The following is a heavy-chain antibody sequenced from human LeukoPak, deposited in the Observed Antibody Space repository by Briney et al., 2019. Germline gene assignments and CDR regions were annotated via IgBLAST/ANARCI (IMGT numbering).Heavy chain of an antibody. J-gene: IGHJ4*02. V-gene: IGHV3-30*04. Sequence: GGSLRLSCAASGFTFSSYAMHWVRQAPGKGLEWVAVISYDGSNKYYADSVKGRFTISRDNSKNTLYLQMNSLRAEDTAVYYCASDDYGPFGYWGQGTLVTVSS. CDR2: ISYDGSNK. CDR3: ASDDYGPFGY. D-gene: IGHD3-16*01. CDR1: GFTFSSYA.